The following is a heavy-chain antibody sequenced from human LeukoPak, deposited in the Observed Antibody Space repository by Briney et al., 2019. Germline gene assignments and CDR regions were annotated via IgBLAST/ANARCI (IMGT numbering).Heavy chain of an antibody. D-gene: IGHD3-3*01. J-gene: IGHJ3*02. CDR1: GGSFSGYY. Sequence: PSETLSLTCAVYGGSFSGYYWSWIRQPPGKGLEWIGEINHSGSTNYNPSLKSRVTISVDTSKNQFSLKLSSVTAADTAVYYCGRGYLSRDITIFGVVIINGDAFDIWGQGTMVTVSS. CDR3: GRGYLSRDITIFGVVIINGDAFDI. V-gene: IGHV4-34*01. CDR2: INHSGST.